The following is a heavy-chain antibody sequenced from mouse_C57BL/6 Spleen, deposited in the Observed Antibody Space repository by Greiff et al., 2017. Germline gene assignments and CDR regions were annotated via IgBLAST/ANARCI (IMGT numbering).Heavy chain of an antibody. J-gene: IGHJ1*03. CDR2: IYPGSGST. V-gene: IGHV1-55*01. CDR3: ARYSSFTTVVATDWYFDV. Sequence: QVHVKQPGAELVKPGASVKMSCKASGYTFTSYWITWVKQRPGQGLEWIGDIYPGSGSTNYNEKFKSKATLTVDTSSSTAYMQLSSLTSEDSAVYYCARYSSFTTVVATDWYFDVWGTGTTVTVSS. CDR1: GYTFTSYW. D-gene: IGHD1-1*01.